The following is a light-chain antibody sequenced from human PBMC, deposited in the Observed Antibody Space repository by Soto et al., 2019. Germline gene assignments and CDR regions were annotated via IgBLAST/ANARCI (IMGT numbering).Light chain of an antibody. CDR1: QGIKNS. Sequence: DIQMTQSPSSLSASVGDRVTITCRASQGIKNSLAWFQQKPGKAPKSLIYAASGLLSGLPSKFSGSGSGTDFAITISSLQTEDFATYYCQQYNSYPLTFVHGTRLEIK. CDR2: AAS. CDR3: QQYNSYPLT. J-gene: IGKJ5*01. V-gene: IGKV1-16*02.